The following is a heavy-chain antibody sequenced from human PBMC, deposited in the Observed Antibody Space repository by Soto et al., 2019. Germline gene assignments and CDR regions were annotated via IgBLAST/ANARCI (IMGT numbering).Heavy chain of an antibody. D-gene: IGHD3-22*01. Sequence: GGSLRLSCAGSGFTFSTYAMSWVRQAPGKGLEWVSAISGSGGSTYYADSVKGRFTISRDNSKNTLYLQMNSLRAEDTAVYYCAKDPAEYYYDSSGYYYWGTYYYGMDVWGQGTTVTVSS. CDR2: ISGSGGST. V-gene: IGHV3-23*01. J-gene: IGHJ6*02. CDR3: AKDPAEYYYDSSGYYYWGTYYYGMDV. CDR1: GFTFSTYA.